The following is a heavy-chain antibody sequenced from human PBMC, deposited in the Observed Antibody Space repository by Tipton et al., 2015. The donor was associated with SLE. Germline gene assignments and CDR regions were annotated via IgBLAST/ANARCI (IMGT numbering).Heavy chain of an antibody. V-gene: IGHV4-4*07. D-gene: IGHD6-6*01. CDR1: GGSFSGYY. Sequence: TLSLTCAVYGGSFSGYYWSWIRQPAGKGLEWIGHIYTSGSTNYNPSLQSRVTISVDTSKNQFSLKLSSVTAADTAVYYCARDGESIAASGSHFDYWGQGTLVTVSS. J-gene: IGHJ4*02. CDR3: ARDGESIAASGSHFDY. CDR2: IYTSGST.